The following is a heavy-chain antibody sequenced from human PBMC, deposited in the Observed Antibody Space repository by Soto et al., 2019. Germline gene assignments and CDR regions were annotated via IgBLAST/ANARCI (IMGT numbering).Heavy chain of an antibody. CDR1: GYTFTGYY. Sequence: ASVKVSCKASGYTFTGYYMHWVRQAPGQGLEWMGWINPNSGGTNYAQKFQGWVTMTRDTSISTAYMELSRLRSDDTAVYYCARGKKHIVVVNASDDFDIWGQGTMVTVSS. V-gene: IGHV1-2*04. CDR3: ARGKKHIVVVNASDDFDI. J-gene: IGHJ3*02. D-gene: IGHD2-21*01. CDR2: INPNSGGT.